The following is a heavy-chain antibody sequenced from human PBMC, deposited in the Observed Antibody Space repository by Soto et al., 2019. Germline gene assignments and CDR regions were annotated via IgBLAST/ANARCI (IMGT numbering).Heavy chain of an antibody. Sequence: ASVKVSCKASGYTFTSYDIHRVRQAPGQGLEWMGIINPSGGSTSYAQKFQGRVTMTRDTSTSTVYMELSSLRSEDTAVYYCARATSSGWYYFDYWGQGTLVTVSS. V-gene: IGHV1-46*03. CDR1: GYTFTSYD. CDR3: ARATSSGWYYFDY. J-gene: IGHJ4*02. D-gene: IGHD6-19*01. CDR2: INPSGGST.